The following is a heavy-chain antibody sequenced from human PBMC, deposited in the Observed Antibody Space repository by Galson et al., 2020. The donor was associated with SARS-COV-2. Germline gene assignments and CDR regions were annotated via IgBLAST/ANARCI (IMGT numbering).Heavy chain of an antibody. CDR3: ARDCYDILTGYLDAFDI. CDR2: IDWDDDK. D-gene: IGHD3-9*01. CDR1: GFSLSTSGMR. J-gene: IGHJ3*02. Sequence: SGPTLVKPTQTLTLTCTFSGFSLSTSGMRVSWIRQHPGKALEWLARIDWDDDKFYSTSLKTRLTIAQDNSKNQVVLTMTNMDPVDTATYYCARDCYDILTGYLDAFDIWGQGTMVTVSS. V-gene: IGHV2-70*04.